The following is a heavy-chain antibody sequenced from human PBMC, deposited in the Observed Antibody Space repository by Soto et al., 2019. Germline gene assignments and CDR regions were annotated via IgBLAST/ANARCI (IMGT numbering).Heavy chain of an antibody. V-gene: IGHV3-30-3*01. D-gene: IGHD3-10*01. Sequence: VQLVESGGGVVQPGRYLRLSCAGSGFTFSSYAMHWVRQAPGKGLEWVAVISYDGSNKYYADSVKGRFTISRDNSKNTLYLQMNSLRAEDTAVYYCARGGTRYYGSGSSYYYGMDVWGQGTTVTVSS. CDR2: ISYDGSNK. J-gene: IGHJ6*02. CDR3: ARGGTRYYGSGSSYYYGMDV. CDR1: GFTFSSYA.